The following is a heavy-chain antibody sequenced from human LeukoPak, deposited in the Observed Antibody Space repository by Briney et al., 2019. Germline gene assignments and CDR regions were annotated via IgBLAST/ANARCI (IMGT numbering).Heavy chain of an antibody. J-gene: IGHJ3*02. CDR2: MNPNSGNT. D-gene: IGHD3-22*01. Sequence: ASVKDSCKASGYTFTSYDINWVRQATGQGLEWMGWMNPNSGNTGYAQKFQGRVTMTRNTSISTAYMELSSLRSEDTAVYYCLVYYDSSGQHAFDIWGQGTMVTVSS. CDR1: GYTFTSYD. V-gene: IGHV1-8*01. CDR3: LVYYDSSGQHAFDI.